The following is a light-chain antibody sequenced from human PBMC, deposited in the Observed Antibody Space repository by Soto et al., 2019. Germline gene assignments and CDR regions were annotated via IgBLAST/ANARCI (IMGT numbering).Light chain of an antibody. CDR3: LQDYDYPRT. CDR1: QSISSY. J-gene: IGKJ1*01. CDR2: AAS. V-gene: IGKV1-6*01. Sequence: IQMNQSPSSLSASVGDRVTITCRASQSISSYLNWYQQKPGKAPKLLIYAASSLQSGVPSRFSGRGSGTDFTLTIGSLQPEDFATYYCLQDYDYPRTFGQGTNVDIK.